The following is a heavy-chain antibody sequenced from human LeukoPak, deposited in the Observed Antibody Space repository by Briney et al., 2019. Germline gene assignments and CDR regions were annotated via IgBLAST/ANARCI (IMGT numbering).Heavy chain of an antibody. CDR2: IYYSGST. J-gene: IGHJ4*02. CDR3: ARADILTGYYDY. Sequence: PSETLSLTCTVSGGSISSGGYYWSWLRQHPGMGLEWIGYIYYSGSTYYNPSLKSRVTISVDTSKNQFSLKLSSVTAADTAVYYCARADILTGYYDYWGQGTLVTVSS. CDR1: GGSISSGGYY. D-gene: IGHD3-9*01. V-gene: IGHV4-31*03.